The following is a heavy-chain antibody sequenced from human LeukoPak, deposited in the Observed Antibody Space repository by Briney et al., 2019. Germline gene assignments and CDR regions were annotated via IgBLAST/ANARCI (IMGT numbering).Heavy chain of an antibody. D-gene: IGHD6-13*01. J-gene: IGHJ3*02. V-gene: IGHV3-13*01. CDR1: GFTLRNYD. CDR2: MGTGDDT. Sequence: PGGSLRLSCAASGFTLRNYDMHWVRQPTGKGLEWVSAMGTGDDTYFSGSVKGRFTGVRENAKNTVYLQMNSLRAGDTAMYYCARRSAAAGIDAFDIWGQGTMVIVSS. CDR3: ARRSAAAGIDAFDI.